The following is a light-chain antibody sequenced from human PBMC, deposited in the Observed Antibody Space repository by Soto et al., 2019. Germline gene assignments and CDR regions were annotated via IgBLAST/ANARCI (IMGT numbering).Light chain of an antibody. V-gene: IGKV1-13*02. CDR3: QQFNSDPLT. Sequence: AIQLTQSPSSLSASVGDRVTITCRASQGINSALAWYQQKPGKPPKPLIYDASSLDGGVPSRFSGSGSSTDFTLTISSLQPEDFATYYCQQFNSDPLTFGGGTKVEIK. CDR1: QGINSA. J-gene: IGKJ4*01. CDR2: DAS.